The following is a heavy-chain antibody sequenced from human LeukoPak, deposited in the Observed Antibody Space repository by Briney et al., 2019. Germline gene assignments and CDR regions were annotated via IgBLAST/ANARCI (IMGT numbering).Heavy chain of an antibody. CDR2: ISGSGGST. Sequence: GGSLRLSCAASGFTFSSYAMSWVRQAPGKGLEWVSAISGSGGSTYYADSVKGRFTISRDNSKNTLYLQMNSLRAEDTAVYYWAKGQKQWLINWFDPWGQGTLATVSS. D-gene: IGHD6-19*01. CDR3: AKGQKQWLINWFDP. CDR1: GFTFSSYA. J-gene: IGHJ5*02. V-gene: IGHV3-23*01.